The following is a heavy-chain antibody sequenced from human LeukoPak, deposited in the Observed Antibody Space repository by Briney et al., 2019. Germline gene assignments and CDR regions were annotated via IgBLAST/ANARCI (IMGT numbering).Heavy chain of an antibody. CDR3: ARVGVRGVVHFDY. D-gene: IGHD3-10*01. Sequence: ASVKVSCKASGYTFTSYDINWVRQAPGQGLEWMGIINPSGGSTSYAQKFQGRVTMTRDTSTSTVYMELSSLRSEDTAVYYCARVGVRGVVHFDYWGQGTLVTVSS. J-gene: IGHJ4*02. CDR1: GYTFTSYD. CDR2: INPSGGST. V-gene: IGHV1-46*01.